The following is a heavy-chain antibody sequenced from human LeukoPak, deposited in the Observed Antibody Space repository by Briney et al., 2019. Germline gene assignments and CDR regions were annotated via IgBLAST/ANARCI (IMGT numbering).Heavy chain of an antibody. J-gene: IGHJ3*02. CDR1: GFTFSSYT. V-gene: IGHV3-48*02. CDR2: ISSSSSIM. Sequence: PGGSLRLSCAASGFTFSSYTMNWVRKSPGKGREWVSYISSSSSIMYYADSVKGRFRISRETAKNSLYLKMKSLRDEDTAVYYCARDKSGSDSARGAVIDICGQGAMVTVSS. D-gene: IGHD1-26*01. CDR3: ARDKSGSDSARGAVIDI.